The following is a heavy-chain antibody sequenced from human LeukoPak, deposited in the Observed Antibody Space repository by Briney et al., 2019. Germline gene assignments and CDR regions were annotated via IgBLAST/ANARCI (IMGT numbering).Heavy chain of an antibody. J-gene: IGHJ6*03. CDR2: IYYSGST. CDR1: GGSISSYY. D-gene: IGHD6-6*01. Sequence: SETLSLTCTVSGGSISSYYWSWLRQPPGKGLEWIGYIYYSGSTNYNPSLKSRVTISVDTSKNQFSLKLSSVTAADTAVYYCARGKRGSSFPIYYYYYYMDVWGKGTTVTVSS. V-gene: IGHV4-59*01. CDR3: ARGKRGSSFPIYYYYYYMDV.